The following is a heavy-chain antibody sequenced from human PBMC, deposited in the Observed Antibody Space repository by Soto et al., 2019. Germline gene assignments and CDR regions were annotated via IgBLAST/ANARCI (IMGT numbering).Heavy chain of an antibody. Sequence: SGGSLRLSCEASVFTFNTYSMHWVRQPPGKGLEWLAAIWYDGTQKYYADSVKGRFIISRDNSKKTLYLEMNSLRAEDTAVYYCARAGGTTVTGLWHFDSWGQGTLVTVSS. D-gene: IGHD4-17*01. V-gene: IGHV3-33*01. CDR3: ARAGGTTVTGLWHFDS. CDR2: IWYDGTQK. CDR1: VFTFNTYS. J-gene: IGHJ4*02.